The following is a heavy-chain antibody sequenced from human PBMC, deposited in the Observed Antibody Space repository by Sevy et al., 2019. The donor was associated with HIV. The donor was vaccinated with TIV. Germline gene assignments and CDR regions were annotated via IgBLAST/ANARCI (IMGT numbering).Heavy chain of an antibody. J-gene: IGHJ3*02. V-gene: IGHV1-18*01. CDR1: GYTFSSYG. D-gene: IGHD2-15*01. Sequence: DSVKVSCKASGYTFSSYGITWVRQAPGQGLEWMGWISAFNGNTKYAQKFQGRVTMTTDTSTSTAYMDLGSLRSDDTAVYYCARDRYCTGGSCYSDVFDIWGQGTMVTVSS. CDR3: ARDRYCTGGSCYSDVFDI. CDR2: ISAFNGNT.